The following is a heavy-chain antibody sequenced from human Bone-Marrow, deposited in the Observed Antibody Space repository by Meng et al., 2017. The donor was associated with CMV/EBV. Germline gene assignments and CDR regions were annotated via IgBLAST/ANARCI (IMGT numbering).Heavy chain of an antibody. CDR2: ISYDGSNK. CDR3: ARVGVPAAIGYYYGMDV. V-gene: IGHV3-30-3*01. CDR1: GFTFSSYA. D-gene: IGHD2-2*02. Sequence: GESLKISCAASGFTFSSYAMHWVRQAPGKGLEWVAVISYDGSNKYYADSVKGRFTISRDNSKNTLYLQMNSLRAEVTAVYYCARVGVPAAIGYYYGMDVWGQGTTVTVSS. J-gene: IGHJ6*02.